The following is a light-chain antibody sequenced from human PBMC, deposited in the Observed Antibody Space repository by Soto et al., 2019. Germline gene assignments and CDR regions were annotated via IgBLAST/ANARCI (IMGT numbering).Light chain of an antibody. CDR2: EGS. CDR3: FSYGRSSTYV. V-gene: IGLV2-23*01. Sequence: QSALTQPASMTGSPGQSITISCTGSSSDVGTYNLVSWYQQHPGKASKLMISEGSKRPSGVSYRFSASRSGNTASLTISGLQAEDEADYYCFSYGRSSTYVFGTGTKLTVL. CDR1: SSDVGTYNL. J-gene: IGLJ1*01.